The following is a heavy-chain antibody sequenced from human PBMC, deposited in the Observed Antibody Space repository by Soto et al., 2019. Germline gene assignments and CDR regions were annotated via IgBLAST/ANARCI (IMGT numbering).Heavy chain of an antibody. CDR1: GFTFSSYS. Sequence: GGSLRLSCAASGFTFSSYSMNWVRQAPGKGLEWVSSISSSSSYIYYADSVKGRFTISRDNAKNSLYLQMNSLRAEDTAVYYCARDLMALAAAGPDAFDIWGQGAMVTVSS. V-gene: IGHV3-21*01. D-gene: IGHD6-13*01. CDR2: ISSSSSYI. J-gene: IGHJ3*02. CDR3: ARDLMALAAAGPDAFDI.